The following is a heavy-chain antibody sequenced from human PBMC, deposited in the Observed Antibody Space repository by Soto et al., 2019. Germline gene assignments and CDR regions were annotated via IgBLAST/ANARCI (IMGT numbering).Heavy chain of an antibody. CDR2: ISCNGDST. J-gene: IGHJ5*02. V-gene: IGHV3-64D*06. Sequence: GGYLRLSCSATGFTFSIFSMHWVRQAPGKGLEYVSGISCNGDSTYYADSVKGRFTISRDNSKNTLYLQMSSLRAVDTAVYYCVHPRSTVQIPPTWGQGTLVTVSS. CDR1: GFTFSIFS. D-gene: IGHD1-1*01. CDR3: VHPRSTVQIPPT.